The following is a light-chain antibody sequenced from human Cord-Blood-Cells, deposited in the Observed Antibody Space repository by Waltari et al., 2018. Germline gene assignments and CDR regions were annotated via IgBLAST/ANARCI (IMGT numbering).Light chain of an antibody. J-gene: IGKJ4*01. CDR2: AAS. CDR1: QSISSY. Sequence: DIQMTQSPSSLSASVGDRVTITCRASQSISSYLNWYQQNPGKAPKLLIYAASSLQSGVPSRFSGSGSWTDFTLTISILQPEDFATYYCQHSYSTPLTFGGGTKVEIK. CDR3: QHSYSTPLT. V-gene: IGKV1-39*01.